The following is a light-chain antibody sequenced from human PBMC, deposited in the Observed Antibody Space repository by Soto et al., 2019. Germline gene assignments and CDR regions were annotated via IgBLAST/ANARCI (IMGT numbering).Light chain of an antibody. J-gene: IGKJ1*01. V-gene: IGKV3-20*01. CDR3: QQYGSSGT. CDR1: QTVLNNY. CDR2: GAS. Sequence: EIVLTQSPGTLSLSPGERATLSFRASQTVLNNYLTWYQQKPGQAPRRLIFGASIRATGIPDRFSGSGSGTDFTLTISRLEPEDFAVYYCQQYGSSGTFGQGTKVDIK.